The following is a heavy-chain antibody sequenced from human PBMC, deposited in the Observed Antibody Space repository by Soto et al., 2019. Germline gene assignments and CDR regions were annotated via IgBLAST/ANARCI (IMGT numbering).Heavy chain of an antibody. J-gene: IGHJ6*02. V-gene: IGHV3-33*01. CDR3: AREDYDYVWGSRGGYYYYGMDV. Sequence: QVQLVESGGGVVQPGRSLRLSCAASGFTFSSYGMHWVRQAPGKGLEWVAVIWYDGSNKYYADSVKGRFTISRDNSKNTLYLQMNSLRAEDTAVYYCAREDYDYVWGSRGGYYYYGMDVWGQGTTVTVSS. CDR2: IWYDGSNK. CDR1: GFTFSSYG. D-gene: IGHD3-16*01.